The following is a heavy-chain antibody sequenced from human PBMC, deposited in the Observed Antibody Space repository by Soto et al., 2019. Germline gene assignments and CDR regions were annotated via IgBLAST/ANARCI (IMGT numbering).Heavy chain of an antibody. Sequence: QLQLQESGPGLVKPSETLSLTCTVSGGSISSSSYYWGWIRQPPGKGLEWIGSIYYSGRTYYNPSLKRRVTISVDTSKNQFSLKLSSVTAADTAVYYCARQRGEGQFDRWGQGTLVTVSS. CDR2: IYYSGRT. CDR1: GGSISSSSYY. D-gene: IGHD3-10*01. V-gene: IGHV4-39*01. CDR3: ARQRGEGQFDR. J-gene: IGHJ5*02.